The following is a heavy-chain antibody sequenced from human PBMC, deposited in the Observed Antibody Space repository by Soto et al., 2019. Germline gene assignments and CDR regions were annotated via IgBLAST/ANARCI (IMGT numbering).Heavy chain of an antibody. D-gene: IGHD4-4*01. V-gene: IGHV3-30*18. CDR2: ISYDGSNK. CDR1: GFTFSSYG. Sequence: QVQLVESGGGVVQPGRSLRLSCAASGFTFSSYGMHWVRQAPGKGLEWVAVISYDGSNKYYADSVKGRFTISRDNSKNTLYLQMNSLRAEDTAVYYCAKDLDSWGTVHPPNSGWFDPWGQGTLVTVSS. J-gene: IGHJ5*02. CDR3: AKDLDSWGTVHPPNSGWFDP.